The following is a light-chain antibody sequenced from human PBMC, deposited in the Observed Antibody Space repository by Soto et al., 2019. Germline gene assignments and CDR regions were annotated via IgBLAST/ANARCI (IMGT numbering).Light chain of an antibody. CDR2: SNN. J-gene: IGLJ2*01. Sequence: QSVLTQPPSAPGTPGQRVTISCSGSRSNIGSNTVNWYQQLPGTAPKLLIYSNNQRPSGVPDRFSGSKSGTSGSLAISGLQSEDEADYYCAAWDDSLNGVVFGGGTELTVL. CDR1: RSNIGSNT. V-gene: IGLV1-44*01. CDR3: AAWDDSLNGVV.